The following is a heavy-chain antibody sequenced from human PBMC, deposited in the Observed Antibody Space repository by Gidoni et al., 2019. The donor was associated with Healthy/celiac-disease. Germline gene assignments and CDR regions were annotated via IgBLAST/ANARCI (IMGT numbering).Heavy chain of an antibody. V-gene: IGHV3-30*18. CDR2: ISYDGSNK. D-gene: IGHD2-2*02. CDR1: GFTFRSYG. CDR3: AKTVGIVVVPAAIGILDL. Sequence: QVQLVESGGGVVQPGRSLRLSCAASGFTFRSYGMHWVRQAPGKGLEWVAVISYDGSNKYYADSVKGRFTISRDNSKNTLYLQMNSLRAEDTAVYYCAKTVGIVVVPAAIGILDLWGRGTLVTVSS. J-gene: IGHJ2*01.